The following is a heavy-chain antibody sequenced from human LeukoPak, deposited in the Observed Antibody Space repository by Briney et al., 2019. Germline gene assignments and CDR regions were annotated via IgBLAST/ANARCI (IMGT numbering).Heavy chain of an antibody. CDR1: GDSISSTSYY. CDR2: IYNSGTT. J-gene: IGHJ4*01. CDR3: ASRVYGLGSFNY. D-gene: IGHD3-10*01. V-gene: IGHV4-39*01. Sequence: SETLSLTRTVSGDSISSTSYYWDWIRQPPGKGLEWIGSIYNSGTTYYNPSLKSRVTISVDTSKNQFSLKVSSVTAADTAVYYCASRVYGLGSFNYWGQGTLVTVSS.